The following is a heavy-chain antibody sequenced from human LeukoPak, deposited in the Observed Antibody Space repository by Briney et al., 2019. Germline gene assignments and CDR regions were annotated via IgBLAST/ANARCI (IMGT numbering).Heavy chain of an antibody. CDR1: GFTFSSYG. Sequence: GRSLRLSCAASGFTFSSYGMHWVRQAPGKGLEWVAVIWYDGSNKYYADSVKGRFTISRDNSKNTLYLQMNSLRAEDTAVYYCAGGGGSYGGYYFDYWGQGTLVTVSS. J-gene: IGHJ4*02. CDR2: IWYDGSNK. V-gene: IGHV3-33*01. D-gene: IGHD1-26*01. CDR3: AGGGGSYGGYYFDY.